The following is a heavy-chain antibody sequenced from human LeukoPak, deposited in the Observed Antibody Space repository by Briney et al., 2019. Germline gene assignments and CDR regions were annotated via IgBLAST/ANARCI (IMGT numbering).Heavy chain of an antibody. Sequence: SETLSLTCTVAGGSISSSSYFWGWIRQPRGKGLEWIARISYSGSTYYNPSLKSQVTTSVDTAKTEFSLKLSSVTAADTAVYYCARHGSIDYWGQGTLVTVSS. D-gene: IGHD1-26*01. CDR3: ARHGSIDY. CDR1: GGSISSSSYF. CDR2: ISYSGST. V-gene: IGHV4-39*01. J-gene: IGHJ4*02.